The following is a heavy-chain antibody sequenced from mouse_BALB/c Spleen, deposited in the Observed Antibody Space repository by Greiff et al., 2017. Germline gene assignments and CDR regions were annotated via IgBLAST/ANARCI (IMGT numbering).Heavy chain of an antibody. J-gene: IGHJ2*01. D-gene: IGHD1-1*01. CDR3: ARFITTVVYFDY. Sequence: EVQLQQSGPELVKPGASVKIPCKASGYTFTDYNMDWVKQSHGKSLEWIGDINPNNGGTIYNQKFKGKATLTVDKSSSTAYMELRSLTSEDTAVYYCARFITTVVYFDYWGQGTTLTVSS. CDR2: INPNNGGT. CDR1: GYTFTDYN. V-gene: IGHV1-18*01.